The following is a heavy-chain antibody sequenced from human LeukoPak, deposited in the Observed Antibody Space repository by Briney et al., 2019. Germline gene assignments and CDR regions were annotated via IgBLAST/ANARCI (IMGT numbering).Heavy chain of an antibody. J-gene: IGHJ6*03. CDR2: IRSKAYGGTT. CDR3: TSLSGSIVGATNYYYYMDV. CDR1: GFTFGDYA. Sequence: GGSLRLSCTASGFTFGDYAMSWVRQAPGKGLEWVGFIRSKAYGGTTEYAASVKGRFTISRDDSKSIAYLQMNSLKTEDTAVYYCTSLSGSIVGATNYYYYMDVWGKGTTVTISS. D-gene: IGHD1-26*01. V-gene: IGHV3-49*04.